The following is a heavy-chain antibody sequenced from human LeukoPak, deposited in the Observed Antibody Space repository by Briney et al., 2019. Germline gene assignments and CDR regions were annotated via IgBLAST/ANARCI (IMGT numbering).Heavy chain of an antibody. Sequence: SETLSLTCAVYGGSFSGYYWSWIRQPPGKGLEWIGEINHSGSTNYNPSLKSRVTISVDTSKNQFSLKLSSVTAADTAVYYCARHYYDSTIAAFDIWGQGTMVTVSS. D-gene: IGHD3-22*01. CDR2: INHSGST. CDR3: ARHYYDSTIAAFDI. V-gene: IGHV4-34*01. J-gene: IGHJ3*02. CDR1: GGSFSGYY.